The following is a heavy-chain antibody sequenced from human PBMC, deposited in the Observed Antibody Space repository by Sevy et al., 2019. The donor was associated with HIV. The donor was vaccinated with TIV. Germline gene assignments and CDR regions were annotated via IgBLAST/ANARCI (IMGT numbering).Heavy chain of an antibody. D-gene: IGHD1-7*01. CDR3: ARGQLLNKYNWFDP. V-gene: IGHV4-4*02. J-gene: IGHJ5*02. CDR2: IYHSGTT. Sequence: SETLSLTCGVSGASIRRDNWWSWVRQPPGKGLEWIGEIYHSGTTNYNPSLMSRVSMSADKSKNQISLKLISVTAADTAVYYCARGQLLNKYNWFDPWGQGTLVTVSS. CDR1: GASIRRDNW.